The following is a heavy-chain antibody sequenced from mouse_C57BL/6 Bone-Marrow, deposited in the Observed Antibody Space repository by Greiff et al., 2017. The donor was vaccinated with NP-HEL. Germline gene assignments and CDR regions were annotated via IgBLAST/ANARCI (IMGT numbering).Heavy chain of an antibody. CDR3: ARGGTTVVRYFDV. V-gene: IGHV5-16*01. J-gene: IGHJ1*03. Sequence: EVMLVESEGGLVQPGSSMKLSCTASGFTFSDYYMAWVRQVPEKGLEWVANINYDGSSTYYLDSLKSRFIISRDNAKNILYLQKSSLKSEDTATYYCARGGTTVVRYFDVWGTGTTVTVSS. CDR1: GFTFSDYY. D-gene: IGHD1-1*01. CDR2: INYDGSST.